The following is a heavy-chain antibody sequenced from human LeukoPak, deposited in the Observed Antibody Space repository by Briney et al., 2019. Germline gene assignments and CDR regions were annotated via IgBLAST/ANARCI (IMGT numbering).Heavy chain of an antibody. CDR2: IYYNGYT. Sequence: SETLSLTCTVSGGSIGTYYWSWIRQPPGEGLEWIGYIYYNGYTDYNPPLKSRVTISLHTSKNQFSLKLSSVTAADTAVYYCARDCHWTNDWVFDYWGQGTLVTVSS. CDR3: ARDCHWTNDWVFDY. D-gene: IGHD1/OR15-1a*01. V-gene: IGHV4-59*01. CDR1: GGSIGTYY. J-gene: IGHJ4*02.